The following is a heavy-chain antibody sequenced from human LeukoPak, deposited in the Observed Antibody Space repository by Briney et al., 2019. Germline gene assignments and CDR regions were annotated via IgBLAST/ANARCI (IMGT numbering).Heavy chain of an antibody. CDR3: ARDPSTGWSYYFDY. D-gene: IGHD6-19*01. CDR1: GGSISSYY. CDR2: IYYSGST. J-gene: IGHJ4*02. V-gene: IGHV4-59*01. Sequence: SETLSLTCTVSGGSISSYYWSWIRQPPGKGLEWIGYIYYSGSTNYNPSLKSRVTISVDTSKNQFSLKLSSVTAADTAVYYCARDPSTGWSYYFDYWGQGTLVTVS.